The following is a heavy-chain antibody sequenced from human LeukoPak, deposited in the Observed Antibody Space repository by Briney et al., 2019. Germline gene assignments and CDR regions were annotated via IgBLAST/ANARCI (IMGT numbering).Heavy chain of an antibody. CDR1: GGSFSGYY. Sequence: KPSETLSLTCAVYGGSFSGYYWSWIRQPPGKGLEWIGEINHSGSTNYNPSLKSRVTISVDTSKNQFSLKLSSVTAADTAVYCCARGLPPYDFWSGYYRMHFDYWGQGTLVTVSS. J-gene: IGHJ4*02. D-gene: IGHD3-3*01. V-gene: IGHV4-34*01. CDR2: INHSGST. CDR3: ARGLPPYDFWSGYYRMHFDY.